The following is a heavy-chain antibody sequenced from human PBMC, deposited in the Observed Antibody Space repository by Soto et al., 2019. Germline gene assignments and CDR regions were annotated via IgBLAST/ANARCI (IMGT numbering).Heavy chain of an antibody. J-gene: IGHJ4*02. Sequence: SETLSLTCAVSGGSISSSNWWSWVRQPPGKGLEWIGEIYHSGSTNYNPSLKSRVTISVDKSKNQFSLKLSSVTAADTAVYYCASAAGGIAAAGAFDYWGQGTLVTVS. CDR1: GGSISSSNW. CDR2: IYHSGST. D-gene: IGHD6-13*01. V-gene: IGHV4-4*02. CDR3: ASAAGGIAAAGAFDY.